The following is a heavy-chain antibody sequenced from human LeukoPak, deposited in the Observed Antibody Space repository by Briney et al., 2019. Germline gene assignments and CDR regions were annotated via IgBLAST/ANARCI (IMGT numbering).Heavy chain of an antibody. CDR3: ARNERSRGYYYYYMDV. CDR1: GGSISSYY. V-gene: IGHV4-59*01. CDR2: IYYSGST. J-gene: IGHJ6*03. Sequence: PSETLSLTCTVSGGSISSYYWSWIRQPPGKGLEWIGYIYYSGSTNYNPSLKSRVTISVDTSKNQFSLKLSSVTAADTAVYYCARNERSRGYYYYYMDVWGKGTTVTVSS. D-gene: IGHD1-1*01.